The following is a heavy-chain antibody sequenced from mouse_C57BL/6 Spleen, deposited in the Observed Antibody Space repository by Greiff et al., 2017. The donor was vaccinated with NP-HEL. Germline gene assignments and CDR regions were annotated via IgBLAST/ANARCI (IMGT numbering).Heavy chain of an antibody. CDR1: GFTFSDYY. CDR2: ISNGGGST. D-gene: IGHD2-4*01. J-gene: IGHJ3*01. Sequence: EVKLVESGGGLVQPGGSLKLSCAASGFTFSDYYMYWVRQTPEKRLEWVAYISNGGGSTYYPDTVKGRFTISRDNAKNTLYLQMSRLKSEDTAMYYCAREHYDYDRGFAYWGQGTLVTVSA. CDR3: AREHYDYDRGFAY. V-gene: IGHV5-12*01.